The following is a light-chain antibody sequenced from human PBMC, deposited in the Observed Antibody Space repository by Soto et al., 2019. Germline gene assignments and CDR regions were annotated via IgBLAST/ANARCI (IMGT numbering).Light chain of an antibody. CDR3: MQALQTPLT. CDR1: QSLLHSNGFNY. CDR2: LGS. V-gene: IGKV2-28*01. J-gene: IGKJ1*01. Sequence: EIVMTQSPLTLPVTPGEPASISCRSSQSLLHSNGFNYLDWYLQKPGQSPQLLIYLGSSRSSGVPDRFSGSGSGTDFTLKISRVEAEDVGVYYCMQALQTPLTFGQGTKVDIK.